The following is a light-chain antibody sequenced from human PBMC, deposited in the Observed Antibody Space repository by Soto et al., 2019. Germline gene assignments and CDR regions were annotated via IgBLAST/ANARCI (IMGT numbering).Light chain of an antibody. J-gene: IGKJ1*01. V-gene: IGKV3-20*01. CDR3: QQYGTSPRP. CDR1: QTVSSD. Sequence: EVVLTQSPGTLSLSPGERATLSCRASQTVSSDLAWYQQKPGQAPRLLIYGASTRATGIPDKFSGSGSGTDFTLTISRLEPEDFAVYYCQQYGTSPRPFGQGTKVDIK. CDR2: GAS.